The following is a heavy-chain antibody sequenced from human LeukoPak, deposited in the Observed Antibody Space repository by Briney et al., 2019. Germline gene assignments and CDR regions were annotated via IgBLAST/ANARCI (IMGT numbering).Heavy chain of an antibody. CDR2: INQDGTEK. CDR1: GFTFTTYW. J-gene: IGHJ4*02. V-gene: IGHV3-7*01. D-gene: IGHD6-19*01. CDR3: ARDSGSGWEIDY. Sequence: GGSLRLSCAASGFTFTTYWMSWVRQLPGKGLEWVANINQDGTEKYYVDSVKGRFTISRDNAKNSLYLQMNSLRAEDTAVYYCARDSGSGWEIDYWGQGTLVTVSS.